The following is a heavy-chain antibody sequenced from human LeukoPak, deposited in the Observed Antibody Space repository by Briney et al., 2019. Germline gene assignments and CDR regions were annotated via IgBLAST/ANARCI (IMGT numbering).Heavy chain of an antibody. CDR3: ARPGAPALFGEFSGLTNWFDP. D-gene: IGHD3-10*02. J-gene: IGHJ5*02. V-gene: IGHV1-46*01. Sequence: TSVKVSCKASGYTFTSYYMHWVRQAPGQGLEWMGIINPSGGSTNYAQKFQGRVTMTRDTSTSTVYMELSSLRSEDTAVYYCARPGAPALFGEFSGLTNWFDPWGQGTLVTVSS. CDR1: GYTFTSYY. CDR2: INPSGGST.